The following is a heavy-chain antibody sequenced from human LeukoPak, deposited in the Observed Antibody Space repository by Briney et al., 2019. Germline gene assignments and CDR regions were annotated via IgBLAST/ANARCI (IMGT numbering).Heavy chain of an antibody. J-gene: IGHJ6*02. Sequence: GGSLRLSCAASRFSFSSYAMNWVRQAPGKGLEWVSSISSSSSYIYYADSVKGRFTISRDNAKNSLYLQMNSLRAEDTAVYYCARTSMVRGVIINHYGMDVWGQGTTVTVSS. CDR1: RFSFSSYA. CDR2: ISSSSSYI. CDR3: ARTSMVRGVIINHYGMDV. V-gene: IGHV3-21*01. D-gene: IGHD3-10*01.